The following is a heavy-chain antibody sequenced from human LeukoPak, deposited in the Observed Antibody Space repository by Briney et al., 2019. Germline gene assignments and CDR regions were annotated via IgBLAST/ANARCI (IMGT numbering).Heavy chain of an antibody. CDR2: INHSGST. J-gene: IGHJ4*02. CDR1: GGSFSGYY. Sequence: PSETLSLTCAVYGGSFSGYYWSWIRQPPGKGLEWIGEINHSGSTNYNPSLKSRVTISVDTSKNQFSLKLSSVTAADTAVYYCARAEIMITFGGAIRSSYFDYWGQGTLVTVSS. CDR3: ARAEIMITFGGAIRSSYFDY. V-gene: IGHV4-34*01. D-gene: IGHD3-16*01.